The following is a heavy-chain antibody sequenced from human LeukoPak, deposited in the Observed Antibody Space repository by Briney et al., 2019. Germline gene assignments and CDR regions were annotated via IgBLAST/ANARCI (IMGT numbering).Heavy chain of an antibody. J-gene: IGHJ2*01. CDR1: GGSISSSNW. D-gene: IGHD6-19*01. CDR2: IYHSGST. CDR3: ARDPSRGWYTGYFDL. Sequence: SETLSLTCAVSGGSISSSNWWSWVRQPPGKGLEWIGEIYHSGSTNYNPSLKSRVTISVDKSKNQFSLKLSSVTAADTAVYYCARDPSRGWYTGYFDLWGRGTLVTVSS. V-gene: IGHV4-4*02.